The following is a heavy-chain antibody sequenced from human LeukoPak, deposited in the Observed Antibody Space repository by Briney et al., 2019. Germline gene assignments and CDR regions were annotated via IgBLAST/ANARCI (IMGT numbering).Heavy chain of an antibody. D-gene: IGHD2-21*02. V-gene: IGHV3-15*01. CDR1: GFTFSNAW. J-gene: IGHJ1*01. CDR3: TTAMVVTAILYFQH. Sequence: AGGSLRLSCAASGFTFSNAWMSWVRQAPGKGLEWVGRIKSKTDGGTTDYAAPVKGRFTISRDDSKNTLYLQMNSLKTEDTAVYYCTTAMVVTAILYFQHWGQGTLVTVSS. CDR2: IKSKTDGGTT.